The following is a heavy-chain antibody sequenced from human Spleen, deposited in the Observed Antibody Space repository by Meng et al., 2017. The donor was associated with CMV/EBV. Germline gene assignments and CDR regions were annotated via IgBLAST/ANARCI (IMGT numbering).Heavy chain of an antibody. V-gene: IGHV1-2*02. D-gene: IGHD2-2*01. Sequence: GYNFSNYYVHWVRQAPGQGLEWMGWINPKRGATNYAQKFQGRVTMAGDTSINTAYMELSSLRSDDTAVYFCAREDCSSSSCYLFDYWGPGTLVTVSS. J-gene: IGHJ4*02. CDR3: AREDCSSSSCYLFDY. CDR2: INPKRGAT. CDR1: GYNFSNYY.